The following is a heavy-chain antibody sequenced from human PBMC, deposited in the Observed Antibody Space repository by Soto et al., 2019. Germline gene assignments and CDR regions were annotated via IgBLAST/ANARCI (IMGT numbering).Heavy chain of an antibody. CDR1: GGSISSSTYY. D-gene: IGHD5-12*01. J-gene: IGHJ4*02. CDR3: ARGFGNGYDLGFDF. Sequence: SETLSLTCTVSGGSISSSTYYWAWIRKPPGKGLEWIGSVSYRGTTYYNPSLKSRVTISEDTSKNQFSLNLRSVTAADTAVYYCARGFGNGYDLGFDFWGQGTLVTVSS. CDR2: VSYRGTT. V-gene: IGHV4-39*01.